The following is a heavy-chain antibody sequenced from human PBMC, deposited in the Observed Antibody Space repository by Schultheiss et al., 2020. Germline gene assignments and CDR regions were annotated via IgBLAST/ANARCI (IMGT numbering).Heavy chain of an antibody. D-gene: IGHD6-19*01. J-gene: IGHJ6*02. V-gene: IGHV4-59*01. CDR3: AKGTSVAATSYYYYYGMDV. CDR2: IYYSGST. Sequence: SETLSLTCTVSGGSISSYYWSWIRQPPGKGLEWIGYIYYSGSTNYNPSLKSRVTISVDTSKNQFSLKLSSVTAADTAVYYCAKGTSVAATSYYYYYGMDVWGQGTTVTVSS. CDR1: GGSISSYY.